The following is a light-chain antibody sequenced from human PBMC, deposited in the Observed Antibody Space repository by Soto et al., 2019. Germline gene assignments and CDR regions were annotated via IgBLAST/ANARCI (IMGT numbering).Light chain of an antibody. Sequence: QSLLTQPASLSGSPGQSISISCSGTSSDVGGYNYVSWYQQHPGKAPKLMIYEVSNRPSGVSNRFSGSKSGNTASLTISGLQAEDEADYYCRSYTSINTYVFGSGTKVT. CDR1: SSDVGGYNY. J-gene: IGLJ1*01. CDR2: EVS. CDR3: RSYTSINTYV. V-gene: IGLV2-14*01.